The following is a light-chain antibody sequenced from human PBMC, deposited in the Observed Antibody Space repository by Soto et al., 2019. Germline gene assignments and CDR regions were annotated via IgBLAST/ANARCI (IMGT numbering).Light chain of an antibody. V-gene: IGKV3-15*01. CDR1: QSVSSN. CDR3: QQYKNSYT. J-gene: IGKJ2*01. CDR2: GAS. Sequence: EIVMTQSPATLSVSPGERATLSCRASQSVSSNLAWYQQKPGQAPRLLIYGASTRATGIPARFSGSGSATEFTLTISSLQSEDFAVYYCQQYKNSYTFGQGTKLEIK.